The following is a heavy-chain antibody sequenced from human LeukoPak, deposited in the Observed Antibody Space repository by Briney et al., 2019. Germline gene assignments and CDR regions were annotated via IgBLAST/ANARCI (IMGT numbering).Heavy chain of an antibody. CDR2: IKQDGSEK. V-gene: IGHV3-7*01. J-gene: IGHJ4*02. D-gene: IGHD5-18*01. CDR1: GFTFSSYW. CDR3: AREGIQLWLRVQTDY. Sequence: GSLRLSCAASGFTFSSYWMSWVRQAPGKGLEWVANIKQDGSEKYYVDSVKGRFTISRDNAKNSLYLQMNSLRAEDTAVYYCAREGIQLWLRVQTDYWGQGTLVTVSS.